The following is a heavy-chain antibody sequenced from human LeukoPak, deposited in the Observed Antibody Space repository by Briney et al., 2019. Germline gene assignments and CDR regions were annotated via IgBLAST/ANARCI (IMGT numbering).Heavy chain of an antibody. CDR1: GGSIRSYY. J-gene: IGHJ5*02. V-gene: IGHV4-59*01. D-gene: IGHD3-22*01. CDR3: ARGGSSGYYFNWFDP. Sequence: SETLSLTCTVSGGSIRSYYWSWIRQPPGKGLEWIGYIYYTGSTNYNPSLKSRVTISVDTSKNQFSLKLSSVTAADTAVYYCARGGSSGYYFNWFDPWGQGTLVTVSS. CDR2: IYYTGST.